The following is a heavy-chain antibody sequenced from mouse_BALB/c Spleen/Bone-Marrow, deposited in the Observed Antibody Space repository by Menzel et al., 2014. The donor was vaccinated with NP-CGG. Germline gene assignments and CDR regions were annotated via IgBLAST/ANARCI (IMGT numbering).Heavy chain of an antibody. D-gene: IGHD1-3*01. V-gene: IGHV1-69*02. J-gene: IGHJ3*01. CDR1: GYTFTTYW. Sequence: VQLQQSGAELVTPGASVKLSCKASGYTFTTYWMHWVKQRPGHGLEWIGQVDPSDGYTNYSQMFKGKATLTVDKSSSTASMQLSSLSSEDSAVYYCARRGDNFAWFAYWGQGTLVTVSA. CDR2: VDPSDGYT. CDR3: ARRGDNFAWFAY.